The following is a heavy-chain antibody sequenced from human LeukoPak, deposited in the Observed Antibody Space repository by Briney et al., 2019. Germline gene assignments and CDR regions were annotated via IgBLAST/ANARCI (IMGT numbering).Heavy chain of an antibody. CDR3: AIDYHLFRTRLDFDY. Sequence: GGFDSEDGKTMYAQKFQGRVTMTEDTSTDTAYMELSSLRSEDTAVYYCAIDYHLFRTRLDFDYWGQGTLVTVSS. D-gene: IGHD3-3*02. J-gene: IGHJ4*02. V-gene: IGHV1-24*01. CDR2: FDSEDGKT.